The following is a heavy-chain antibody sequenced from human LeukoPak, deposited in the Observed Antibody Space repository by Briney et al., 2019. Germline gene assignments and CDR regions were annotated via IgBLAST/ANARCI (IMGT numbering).Heavy chain of an antibody. CDR3: ARDPYTVRGVISDF. D-gene: IGHD3-10*01. V-gene: IGHV3-9*02. CDR2: ISWNSGSI. J-gene: IGHJ4*02. CDR1: GFTSDDYA. Sequence: GGSLRLSCAAPGFTSDDYAMHWVRQAPGKGLEWVSGISWNSGSIGYADSVKGRFTISRDNANNLLYLQMSSLRAEDTAVYYCARDPYTVRGVISDFWGQGTLVTVSS.